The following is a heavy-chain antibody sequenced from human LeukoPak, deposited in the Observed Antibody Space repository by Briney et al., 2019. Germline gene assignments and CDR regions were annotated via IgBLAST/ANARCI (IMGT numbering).Heavy chain of an antibody. D-gene: IGHD5-24*01. CDR1: GGTFSSYA. CDR2: IIPILGIA. V-gene: IGHV1-69*04. Sequence: ASVKVSCEASGGTFSSYAISWVRQAPGQGLEWMGRIIPILGIANYAQKFQGRVTITADKSTSTAYMELSSLRSEDTAVYYCARDPRDGYNYRFDYWRQGTLVTVSS. J-gene: IGHJ4*02. CDR3: ARDPRDGYNYRFDY.